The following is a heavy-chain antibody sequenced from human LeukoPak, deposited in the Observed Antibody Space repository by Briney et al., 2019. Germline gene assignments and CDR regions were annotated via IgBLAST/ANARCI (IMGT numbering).Heavy chain of an antibody. Sequence: SETLSLTCIVSGGPISTHYWSWSRQPPGKGLEWIGYNDYSGSTNYNPSLKSRVTVSVDTSKNQFSLKLNSVTAADTAVYYCARGATFRGTYYMDVWGKGTTVTVSS. CDR3: ARGATFRGTYYMDV. V-gene: IGHV4-59*11. CDR1: GGPISTHY. J-gene: IGHJ6*03. CDR2: NDYSGST. D-gene: IGHD3-10*01.